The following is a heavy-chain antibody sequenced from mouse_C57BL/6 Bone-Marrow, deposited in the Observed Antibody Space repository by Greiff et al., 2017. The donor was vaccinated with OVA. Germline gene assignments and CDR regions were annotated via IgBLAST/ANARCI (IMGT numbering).Heavy chain of an antibody. CDR1: GYTFTSYW. D-gene: IGHD1-1*01. V-gene: IGHV1-61*01. CDR3: ARPGSSWYFDV. CDR2: IYPSDSET. Sequence: QVQLQQPGAELVRPGSSVKLSCKASGYTFTSYWMDWVKQRPGQGLEWIGNIYPSDSETHYNQKFKDKATLTVDKSSSTVYMELSRLTSEDSAVYFCARPGSSWYFDVWGTGTTVTVSS. J-gene: IGHJ1*03.